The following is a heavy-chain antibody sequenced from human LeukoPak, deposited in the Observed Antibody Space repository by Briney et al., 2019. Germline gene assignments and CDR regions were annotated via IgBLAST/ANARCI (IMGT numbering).Heavy chain of an antibody. Sequence: GGSLRLSCAASGFTFSDYYMSWIRQAPGKGLEWVSYISGSGSTIFYADSVKGRFTISRDNAKNSLYLQMNSLRAEDTAVYYCARELYDFWSGRSRPPPAEYFQHWGQGTLVTVSS. J-gene: IGHJ1*01. V-gene: IGHV3-11*01. CDR2: ISGSGSTI. CDR3: ARELYDFWSGRSRPPPAEYFQH. D-gene: IGHD3-3*01. CDR1: GFTFSDYY.